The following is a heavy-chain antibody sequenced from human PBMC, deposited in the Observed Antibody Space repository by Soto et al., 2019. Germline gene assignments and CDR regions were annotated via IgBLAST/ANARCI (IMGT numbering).Heavy chain of an antibody. V-gene: IGHV3-23*01. Sequence: GGSLRLSCAASGFTFSNYAVTWVRQAPGKGLEWVSTISGSGGSTYYADSVKGRFTISRDNSKNTLYLQMNSLRAEDTAVYYCAKDKESSGWYLNDYWGQGTLVTVSS. J-gene: IGHJ4*02. D-gene: IGHD6-19*01. CDR1: GFTFSNYA. CDR3: AKDKESSGWYLNDY. CDR2: ISGSGGST.